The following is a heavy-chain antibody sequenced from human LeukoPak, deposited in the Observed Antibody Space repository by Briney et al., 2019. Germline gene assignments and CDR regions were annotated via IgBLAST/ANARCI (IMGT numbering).Heavy chain of an antibody. J-gene: IGHJ6*02. CDR2: INANNGGT. CDR1: GYTFTGHF. D-gene: IGHD2/OR15-2a*01. CDR3: ARDRVPFYSSTFKDYYLQYGLDV. Sequence: ASVKVSCKASGYTFTGHFTHWVRQAPGQGLEWMGWINANNGGTSYAQKFQGRVSLTRDTSISTAYMEVSRLRADDTALYYCARDRVPFYSSTFKDYYLQYGLDVWGQGTTVTVSS. V-gene: IGHV1-2*02.